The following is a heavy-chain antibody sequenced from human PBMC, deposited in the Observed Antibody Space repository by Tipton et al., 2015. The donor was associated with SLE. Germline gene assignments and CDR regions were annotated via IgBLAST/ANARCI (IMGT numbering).Heavy chain of an antibody. CDR2: IWYDGSNK. Sequence: SLRLSCAASGFTFSSYGMHWVRQAPGKGLEWVAVIWYDGSNKYYADSVKGRFTISRDNSKNTLYLQMNSLRAEDTAVYYCAKDIVATTPIYGMDVWGQGTTV. CDR3: AKDIVATTPIYGMDV. D-gene: IGHD5-12*01. CDR1: GFTFSSYG. V-gene: IGHV3-30*18. J-gene: IGHJ6*02.